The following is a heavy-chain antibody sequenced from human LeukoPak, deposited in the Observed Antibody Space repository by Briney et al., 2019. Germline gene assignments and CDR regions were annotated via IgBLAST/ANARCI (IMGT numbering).Heavy chain of an antibody. D-gene: IGHD6-6*01. Sequence: SETLSLTCAVYGGSFSDSYWYWIRQPPGMGLEWIGEISHSGSTNYNPSLKSRVSISEDTSKNQFSLKLSSVTAADTAVYYCARGRGVAARPNDAFDIWSQGTMVTVSS. CDR2: ISHSGST. J-gene: IGHJ3*02. CDR3: ARGRGVAARPNDAFDI. V-gene: IGHV4-34*01. CDR1: GGSFSDSY.